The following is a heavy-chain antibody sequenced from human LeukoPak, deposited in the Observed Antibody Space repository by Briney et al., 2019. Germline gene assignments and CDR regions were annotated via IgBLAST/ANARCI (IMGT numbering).Heavy chain of an antibody. V-gene: IGHV3-74*01. CDR1: GFTFSSYW. J-gene: IGHJ4*02. CDR2: IKSDGSIT. CDR3: ARDLVRGPYDSTGYSLDY. D-gene: IGHD3-22*01. Sequence: GGSLRLSCAASGFTFSSYWMHWVRQGPGKGLVWVSRIKSDGSITTYADSVKGRFTISRDNAKNTLYLQMNSLRAEDTAVYYCARDLVRGPYDSTGYSLDYWGQGTLVTVSS.